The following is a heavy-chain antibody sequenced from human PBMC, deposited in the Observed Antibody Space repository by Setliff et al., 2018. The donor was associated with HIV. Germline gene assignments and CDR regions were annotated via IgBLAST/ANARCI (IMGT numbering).Heavy chain of an antibody. J-gene: IGHJ4*02. Sequence: SETLSLTCTVSGGSISSYYWSWIRQPAGKGLEWIGRIYTSGNTNYNPSLNSRVTISVDTSKNQFSLKVNSVTAADTAVYYCARSPRIGVAGEFEYWGQGTLVTVSS. CDR3: ARSPRIGVAGEFEY. D-gene: IGHD6-19*01. CDR2: IYTSGNT. CDR1: GGSISSYY. V-gene: IGHV4-4*07.